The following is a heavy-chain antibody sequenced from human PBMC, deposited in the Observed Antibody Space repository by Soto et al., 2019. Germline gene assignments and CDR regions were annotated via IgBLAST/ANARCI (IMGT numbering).Heavy chain of an antibody. D-gene: IGHD5-18*01. CDR3: VKGWIHLWVRLDP. CDR2: VSYDGSKK. J-gene: IGHJ5*02. CDR1: GFTFSTYS. V-gene: IGHV3-33*05. Sequence: QVQLVESEGGVVQPGTYMRLSCAASGFTFSTYSMHWVRQAPGKGLEWVAGVSYDGSKKHYAESVKGRFIIFRDNSKNTLHLEMNSLKAEDTAVYYCVKGWIHLWVRLDPWGQGTLVTVSS.